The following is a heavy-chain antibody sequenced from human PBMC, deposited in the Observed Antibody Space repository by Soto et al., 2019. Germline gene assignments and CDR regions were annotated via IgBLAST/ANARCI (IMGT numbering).Heavy chain of an antibody. CDR3: ARAIYDSSGYYIRGYYGMDV. V-gene: IGHV4-31*03. D-gene: IGHD3-22*01. CDR2: IYYSGST. J-gene: IGHJ6*02. Sequence: SETLSLTCTVSGGSMSSGGYYWSWIRQHPGKGLEWIGYIYYSGSTYYNPSLKSRVTISVDTSKNQFSLKLSSVTAADTAVYYCARAIYDSSGYYIRGYYGMDVWGQGTTVTVSS. CDR1: GGSMSSGGYY.